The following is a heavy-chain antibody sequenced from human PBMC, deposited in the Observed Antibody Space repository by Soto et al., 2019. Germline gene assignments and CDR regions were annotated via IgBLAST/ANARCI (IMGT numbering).Heavy chain of an antibody. CDR1: GVSISSGGSY. V-gene: IGHV4-31*03. J-gene: IGHJ3*02. D-gene: IGHD3-3*01. Sequence: SETLSLTCTVSGVSISSGGSYWSWIRQHPGKGLEWIGYIYYSGSTYYNPSLKSRVTISVDTSKNQFSLKLSSGTAADTAVYYCARGENYDLWSNDYQGGTPHIWSQGPMVTVPS. CDR3: ARGENYDLWSNDYQGGTPHI. CDR2: IYYSGST.